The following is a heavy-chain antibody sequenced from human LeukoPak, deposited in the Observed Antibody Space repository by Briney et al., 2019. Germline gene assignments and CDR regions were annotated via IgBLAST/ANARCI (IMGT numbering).Heavy chain of an antibody. J-gene: IGHJ4*02. CDR1: GYTFTGYY. CDR2: INPNSGGT. D-gene: IGHD3-22*01. Sequence: ASVKVSCKASGYTFTGYYMHWVRQAPGQGLEWMGRINPNSGGTNYAQMFQGRVTMTRDTSISTAYMGLSRLRSDDTAVYYCARESGSAYYDRTTVVRYWGQGTLVTVSS. CDR3: ARESGSAYYDRTTVVRY. V-gene: IGHV1-2*06.